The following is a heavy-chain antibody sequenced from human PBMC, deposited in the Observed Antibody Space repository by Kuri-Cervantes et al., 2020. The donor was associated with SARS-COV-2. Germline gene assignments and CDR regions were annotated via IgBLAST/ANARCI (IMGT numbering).Heavy chain of an antibody. CDR1: GYSISSGYY. Sequence: GSLRLSCAVSGYSISSGYYWGWVRQPPGKGLEWIGSIYHSGSTYYNPSLMSRVTILVDTSKNQFSLKLSSVTAEDTAVYYCARGGWSSSPAAAAGSYYYYYMDVWGKGTTVTVSS. D-gene: IGHD6-13*01. CDR3: ARGGWSSSPAAAAGSYYYYYMDV. V-gene: IGHV4-38-2*01. J-gene: IGHJ6*03. CDR2: IYHSGST.